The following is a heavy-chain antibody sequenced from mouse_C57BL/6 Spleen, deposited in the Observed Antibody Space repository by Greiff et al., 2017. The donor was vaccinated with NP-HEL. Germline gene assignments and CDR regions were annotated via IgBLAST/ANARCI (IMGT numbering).Heavy chain of an antibody. CDR2: FHPYNDDT. J-gene: IGHJ2*01. CDR3: ARGGVYYGSSYGNFDY. Sequence: VQLQQSGAELVKPGASVKMSCKASGYTFTTYPIEWMKQNHGKSLEWIGNFHPYNDDTKYNEKFKGKATLTVEKSSSTVYLELSRLTSDDSAVYYCARGGVYYGSSYGNFDYWGQGTTLTVSS. D-gene: IGHD1-1*01. CDR1: GYTFTTYP. V-gene: IGHV1-47*01.